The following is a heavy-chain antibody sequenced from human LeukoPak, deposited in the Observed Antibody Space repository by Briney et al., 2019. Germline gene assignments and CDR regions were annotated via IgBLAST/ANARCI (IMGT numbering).Heavy chain of an antibody. CDR3: ARDRRAGTYYYYGMDV. CDR1: GGSVSSGSYY. CDR2: IYYSGST. J-gene: IGHJ6*02. D-gene: IGHD1-1*01. Sequence: SETLSLTCTVSGGSVSSGSYYWSWIRQPPGKGLEWIGYIYYSGSTNYNPSLKSRVTISVDTSKSQFSLKLSSVTAADTAVYYCARDRRAGTYYYYGMDVWGQGTTVTVSS. V-gene: IGHV4-61*01.